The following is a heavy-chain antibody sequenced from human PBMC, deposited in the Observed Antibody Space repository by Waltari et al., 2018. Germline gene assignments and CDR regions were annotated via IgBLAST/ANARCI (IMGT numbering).Heavy chain of an antibody. CDR2: MFYSGTT. D-gene: IGHD3-3*01. J-gene: IGHJ4*02. CDR1: GGSIRSDY. CDR3: ARGKYDFWSGYFPDS. V-gene: IGHV4-59*01. Sequence: QVKLQESGPGLVKPSATLSLSCSVSGGSIRSDYWCWFRQVPGKGLEWLAYMFYSGTTIYHPSLHIRVTICGDSSKNLLSLKVSSVSAADTAVYFCARGKYDFWSGYFPDSWGQGTLVTVSS.